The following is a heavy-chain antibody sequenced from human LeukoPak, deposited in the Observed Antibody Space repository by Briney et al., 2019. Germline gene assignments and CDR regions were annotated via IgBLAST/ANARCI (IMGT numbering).Heavy chain of an antibody. Sequence: GGSLRLSCAASGLTVSSNYMTWVRQAPGRGLEWVSVLYSDGTIYYVDSVKGRFTISRDNSKNTLSLQMNSLRAEDTAVYYCARLSQYYFDTNGHSGYFDYWGQGTLVTVSS. J-gene: IGHJ4*02. CDR3: ARLSQYYFDTNGHSGYFDY. CDR1: GLTVSSNY. CDR2: LYSDGTI. D-gene: IGHD3-22*01. V-gene: IGHV3-53*01.